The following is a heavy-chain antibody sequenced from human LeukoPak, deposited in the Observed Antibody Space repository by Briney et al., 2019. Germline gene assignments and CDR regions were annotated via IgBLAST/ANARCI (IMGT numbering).Heavy chain of an antibody. V-gene: IGHV3-21*06. D-gene: IGHD2-15*01. CDR3: ARGPPSENYSQDYFDM. CDR2: ISYTSSFK. J-gene: IGHJ4*02. CDR1: AFNFRTYS. Sequence: GGSLRLSCAASAFNFRTYSMGWVRQAPGKGLEWVSSISYTSSFKYYADSVKGRFTISRDNGENALYLQMSSLRAEDTAICYCARGPPSENYSQDYFDMWGQGTLVTVSS.